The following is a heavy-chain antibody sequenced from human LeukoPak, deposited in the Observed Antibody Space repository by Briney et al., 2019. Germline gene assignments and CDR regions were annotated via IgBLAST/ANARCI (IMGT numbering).Heavy chain of an antibody. CDR2: IYHSGST. J-gene: IGHJ4*02. D-gene: IGHD2-15*01. CDR3: ARLVGVYCSGGSCYSDY. Sequence: PSETLSLTCAVSGYSISSGYYWGWIRQPPGHGLEWIGSIYHSGSTFCNPSLKSRVTISVDTSKNQFSLKLSSVTAADTAVYYCARLVGVYCSGGSCYSDYWGQGTLVTVSS. CDR1: GYSISSGYY. V-gene: IGHV4-38-2*01.